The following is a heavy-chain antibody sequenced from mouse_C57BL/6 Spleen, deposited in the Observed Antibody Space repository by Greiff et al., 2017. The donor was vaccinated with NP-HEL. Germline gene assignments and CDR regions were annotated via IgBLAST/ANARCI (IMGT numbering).Heavy chain of an antibody. Sequence: EVKVVESGGGLVKPGGSLKLSCAASGFTFSSYAMSWVRQTPEKRLEWVATISDGGSYTYYPDNVKGRFTISRDNAKNNLYLQMSHLKSEDTAMYYCARDETGYYAMDYWGQGTSVTVSS. CDR2: ISDGGSYT. D-gene: IGHD4-1*01. CDR3: ARDETGYYAMDY. CDR1: GFTFSSYA. V-gene: IGHV5-4*01. J-gene: IGHJ4*01.